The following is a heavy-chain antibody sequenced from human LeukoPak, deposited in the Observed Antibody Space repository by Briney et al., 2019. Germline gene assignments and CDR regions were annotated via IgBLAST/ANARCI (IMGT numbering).Heavy chain of an antibody. CDR1: GFTFSSYA. CDR2: ISGSGGST. CDR3: AKVRIVATSLFGY. V-gene: IGHV3-23*01. D-gene: IGHD5-12*01. J-gene: IGHJ4*02. Sequence: QPGGSLRLSCAASGFTFSSYAMSWVRQAPGKGLVWVSAISGSGGSTYYADSVKGRFTISRDNSKNTLYLQMNSLRAEDTAVYYCAKVRIVATSLFGYWGQGTLVTVSS.